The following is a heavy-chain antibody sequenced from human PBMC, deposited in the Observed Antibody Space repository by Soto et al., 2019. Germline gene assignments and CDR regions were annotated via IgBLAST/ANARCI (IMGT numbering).Heavy chain of an antibody. Sequence: QVQLVQSGAEVKKPGASVKVSCKASGYTFASYAISWMRQAPGQGLEWMGWISAYTGNTTYAQKLQGRVTITTDTSTSADDRELRSLRSDVTAVYYCARDRAPPDYGGQGPLVTVSS. CDR3: ARDRAPPDY. CDR2: ISAYTGNT. CDR1: GYTFASYA. J-gene: IGHJ4*02. V-gene: IGHV1-18*01.